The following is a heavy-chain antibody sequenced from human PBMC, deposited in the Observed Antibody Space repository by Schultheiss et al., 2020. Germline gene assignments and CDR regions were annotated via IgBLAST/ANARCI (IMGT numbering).Heavy chain of an antibody. Sequence: GGSLRLSCAASGFTFSAYSMHWVRQAPGKGLEWVAVISYDGSNKYYTDSVKGRFTISRDNPRNTLYLQMNSLRDEDTAVYYCARGGEYGEKDYWGQGTLVTVSS. V-gene: IGHV3-30*03. CDR1: GFTFSAYS. CDR3: ARGGEYGEKDY. CDR2: ISYDGSNK. J-gene: IGHJ4*02. D-gene: IGHD4-17*01.